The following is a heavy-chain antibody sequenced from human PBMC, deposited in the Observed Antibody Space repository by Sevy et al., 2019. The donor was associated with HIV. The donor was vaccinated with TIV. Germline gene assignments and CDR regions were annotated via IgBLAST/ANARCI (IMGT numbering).Heavy chain of an antibody. CDR1: GFTFINAW. CDR2: IKSKGGGGTI. CDR3: TWDNDYYYGMNV. D-gene: IGHD1-20*01. J-gene: IGHJ6*02. V-gene: IGHV3-15*07. Sequence: GGCLRLSCAASGFTFINAWMNWVRQAPGKGLEWVGRIKSKGGGGTIDYAAPVKGRFSISRDDSKNTLYLQMNSLKIEDTALYYCTWDNDYYYGMNVWGQGTTVTVSS.